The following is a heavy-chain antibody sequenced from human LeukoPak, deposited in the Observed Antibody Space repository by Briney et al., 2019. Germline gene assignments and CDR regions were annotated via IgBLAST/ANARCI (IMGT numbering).Heavy chain of an antibody. CDR2: IYPGDSDT. CDR1: GYRFTSYW. D-gene: IGHD4-11*01. CDR3: ARGFGTVTTSRFDY. Sequence: GESLEIFCKGSGYRFTSYWIGWVRPMPGKGLEWMGIIYPGDSDTRYSPSFQGQVNISADKSISTAYLQWSSLKASDTAMYYCARGFGTVTTSRFDYWGQGTLVTVSS. J-gene: IGHJ4*02. V-gene: IGHV5-51*01.